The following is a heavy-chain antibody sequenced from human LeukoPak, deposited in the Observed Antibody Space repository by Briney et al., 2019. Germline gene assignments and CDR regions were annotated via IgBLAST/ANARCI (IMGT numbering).Heavy chain of an antibody. D-gene: IGHD1-1*01. V-gene: IGHV3-30-3*01. CDR1: GFTFSSYA. J-gene: IGHJ4*02. Sequence: GRSLRLSCVASGFTFSSYAMHWVRQAPGKGLEWLAVISYDGTNKFYADSVEGRFTSSRDNSKNTLYLQMSSLRSEDTASYFCVSGLHNNTWQPGDYWGQGTLVTVSS. CDR2: ISYDGTNK. CDR3: VSGLHNNTWQPGDY.